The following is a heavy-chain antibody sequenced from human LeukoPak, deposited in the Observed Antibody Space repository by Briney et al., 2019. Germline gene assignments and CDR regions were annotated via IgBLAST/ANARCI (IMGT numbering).Heavy chain of an antibody. CDR1: GLTFSSYS. D-gene: IGHD6-25*01. J-gene: IGHJ4*02. V-gene: IGHV3-21*01. Sequence: GGSLRLSCAASGLTFSSYSMNWVRQAPGKGLEWVSSISSSSSYIYYADSVKGRFTISRDNAKNSLYLQMNSLRAEDTAVYYCARYSSGWPGYFDFWGQGTPVTVSS. CDR3: ARYSSGWPGYFDF. CDR2: ISSSSSYI.